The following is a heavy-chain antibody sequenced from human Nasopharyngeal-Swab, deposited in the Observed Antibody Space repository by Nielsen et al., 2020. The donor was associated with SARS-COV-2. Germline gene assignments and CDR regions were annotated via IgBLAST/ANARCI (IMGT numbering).Heavy chain of an antibody. CDR1: GVSFSPHY. V-gene: IGHV4-59*08. Sequence: SDPLSLTFNVSGVSFSPHYWSWLPQPPGKRLDWFGYIYYGGSTNYNPSLKNRVTMSVDPSKNQFSLKLTSVTAADTAVYYCANGGDYGIRDYWGQGTLVTVSS. D-gene: IGHD4-17*01. J-gene: IGHJ4*02. CDR3: ANGGDYGIRDY. CDR2: IYYGGST.